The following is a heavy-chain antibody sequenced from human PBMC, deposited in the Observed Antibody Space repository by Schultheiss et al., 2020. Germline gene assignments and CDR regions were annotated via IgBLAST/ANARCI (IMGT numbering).Heavy chain of an antibody. CDR2: ISYDGSNK. CDR1: GFTFGDYA. J-gene: IGHJ5*02. CDR3: ARDHSGYSYGKPYWFDP. V-gene: IGHV3-30*04. D-gene: IGHD5-18*01. Sequence: GGSLRLSCTASGFTFGDYAMSWFRQAPGKGLEWVAVISYDGSNKYYADSVKGRFTISRDNAKNSLYLQMNSLRVEDTAVYYCARDHSGYSYGKPYWFDPWGQGTLVTVSS.